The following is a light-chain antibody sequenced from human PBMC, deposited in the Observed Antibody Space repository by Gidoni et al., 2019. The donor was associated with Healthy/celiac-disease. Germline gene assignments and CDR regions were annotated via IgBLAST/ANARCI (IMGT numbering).Light chain of an antibody. CDR2: GAS. CDR1: QSVSSN. V-gene: IGKV3-15*01. J-gene: IGKJ2*01. Sequence: EIVMTQSPATLSGSPGERATLSCRASQSVSSNLAWYQQKPGQAPRLLIYGASTRATGIPARFSGSGSGTEFTLTISSLHSEDFAVYYCQQYNNWPPYTFGQGTKLEIK. CDR3: QQYNNWPPYT.